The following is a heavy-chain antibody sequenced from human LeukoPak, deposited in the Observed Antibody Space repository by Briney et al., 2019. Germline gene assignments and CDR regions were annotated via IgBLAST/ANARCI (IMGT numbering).Heavy chain of an antibody. D-gene: IGHD6-13*01. V-gene: IGHV4-4*07. CDR2: IYTSGST. CDR1: GGSISSYY. Sequence: SETLSLTCTVSGGSISSYYWSWIRQPAGKGLEWIGRIYTSGSTNYNPSLKSRVTMSADTSKNQFSLKLSSVTAADTAVYYCAKQQLVLGWFDPWGQGTLVTVSS. CDR3: AKQQLVLGWFDP. J-gene: IGHJ5*02.